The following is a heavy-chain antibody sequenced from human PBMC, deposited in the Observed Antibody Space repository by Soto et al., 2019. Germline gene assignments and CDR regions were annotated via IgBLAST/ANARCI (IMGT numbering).Heavy chain of an antibody. Sequence: GSCGDFGCRCIRKTQGKGLEWIGEINHSGSTNYNPSLKSRVTISVDTSKNQFSLKLSSVTAADTAVYYCSRHHGPWGYETPDYCAQGTLVTV. CDR2: INHSGST. CDR1: GSCGDFG. CDR3: SRHHGPWGYETPDY. D-gene: IGHD5-12*01. J-gene: IGHJ4*02. V-gene: IGHV4-34*01.